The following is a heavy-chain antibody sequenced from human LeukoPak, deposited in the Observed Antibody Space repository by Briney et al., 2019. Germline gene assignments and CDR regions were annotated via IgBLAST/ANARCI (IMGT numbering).Heavy chain of an antibody. CDR3: ARDPDT. CDR2: IITIFGAA. J-gene: IGHJ5*02. CDR1: GGTFSTYT. Sequence: SVKVSCKASGGTFSTYTFSWVRQAPGQGLEWIGRIITIFGAANYAQKFQGRVTISADESTGTVYMELRSLRSEDTGVYYCARDPDTWGQGTLVTVSS. V-gene: IGHV1-69*13.